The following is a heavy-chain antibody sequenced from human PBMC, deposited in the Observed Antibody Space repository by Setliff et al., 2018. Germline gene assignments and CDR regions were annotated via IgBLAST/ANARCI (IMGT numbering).Heavy chain of an antibody. CDR3: ARGKIRITMIVVPTGGAFDI. J-gene: IGHJ3*02. CDR2: INYSGSA. Sequence: SETLSLTCTVSGGSISISGYYWTWIRQHPGKGLEWIGYINYSGSAYYNPSLKSRVSISVDTSKNQFSLNLSSVTAADTAVYYCARGKIRITMIVVPTGGAFDIWGQGTMVTVSS. D-gene: IGHD3-22*01. CDR1: GGSISISGYY. V-gene: IGHV4-31*03.